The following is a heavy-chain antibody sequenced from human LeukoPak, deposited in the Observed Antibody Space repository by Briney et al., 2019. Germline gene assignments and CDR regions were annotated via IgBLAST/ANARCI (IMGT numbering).Heavy chain of an antibody. D-gene: IGHD6-19*01. V-gene: IGHV1-18*01. CDR1: DYTFTSYG. CDR2: ISAYNGNT. CDR3: ARDSAVAGYDY. Sequence: ASVKVSCKASDYTFTSYGISWVRQAPGQGLEWMGWISAYNGNTNYAQKLQGRVTMTTDTSTSTAYMELRSLRSDDTAMYYCARDSAVAGYDYWGQGTLVTVSS. J-gene: IGHJ4*02.